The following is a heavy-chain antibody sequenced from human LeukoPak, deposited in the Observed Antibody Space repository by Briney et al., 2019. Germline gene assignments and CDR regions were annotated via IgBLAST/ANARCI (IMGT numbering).Heavy chain of an antibody. Sequence: SETPSLTCTVPGGSISSYYWSWIRQPPEKGLEWIGYIYYSGTTNYNPSLKSRVTISVDTSKNQFSLKLGSVTAADTAVYYCARGVYIAAAQYGYWGQGTLVTVSS. CDR2: IYYSGTT. J-gene: IGHJ4*02. D-gene: IGHD6-13*01. CDR1: GGSISSYY. V-gene: IGHV4-59*01. CDR3: ARGVYIAAAQYGY.